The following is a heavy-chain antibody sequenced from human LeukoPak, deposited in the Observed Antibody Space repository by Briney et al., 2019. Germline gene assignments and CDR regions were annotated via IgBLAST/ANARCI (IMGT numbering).Heavy chain of an antibody. Sequence: GASVKVSCKASGYTFTGYYMHWVRQAPGQGLEWMGWINPNSGGTNYAQKFQGRVTMTTDTSTSTAYMELRSLRSDDKAVYYCARHQYYDFWSGNNWFDPWGQGTLVTVSS. CDR1: GYTFTGYY. J-gene: IGHJ5*02. D-gene: IGHD3-3*01. CDR3: ARHQYYDFWSGNNWFDP. V-gene: IGHV1-2*02. CDR2: INPNSGGT.